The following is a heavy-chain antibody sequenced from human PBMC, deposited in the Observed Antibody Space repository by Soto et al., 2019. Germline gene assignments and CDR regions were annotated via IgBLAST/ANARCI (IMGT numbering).Heavy chain of an antibody. V-gene: IGHV3-30-3*01. CDR2: ISYDGSNK. CDR1: GFTFSTYA. D-gene: IGHD6-19*01. Sequence: QVQLVESGGGVVQPGRSLRLSCAASGFTFSTYAIHWVRQAPGKGLEWVAVISYDGSNKYYADSVKGRFTISRDNSKNTVYLQMNSLRAEDTAVYYCARDQWLVLADYWGQGTLVTVSS. CDR3: ARDQWLVLADY. J-gene: IGHJ4*02.